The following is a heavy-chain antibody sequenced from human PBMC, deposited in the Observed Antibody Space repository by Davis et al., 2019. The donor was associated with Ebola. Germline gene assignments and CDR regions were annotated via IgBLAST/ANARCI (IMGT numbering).Heavy chain of an antibody. Sequence: MPSETLSLTCTVSACSVSSGSYYWSWIRQPPGKGLVLTGYIYYSGNTNYNPSLKSRVTISVDTSKNQFSLKLSSVTAADTAVYYCARDVGLLWFGESFPLDVWGKGTTVTVSS. V-gene: IGHV4-61*01. CDR2: IYYSGNT. CDR1: ACSVSSGSYY. CDR3: ARDVGLLWFGESFPLDV. J-gene: IGHJ6*04. D-gene: IGHD3-10*01.